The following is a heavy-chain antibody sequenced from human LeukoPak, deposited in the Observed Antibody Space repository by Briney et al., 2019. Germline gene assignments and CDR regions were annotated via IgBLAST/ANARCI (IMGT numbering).Heavy chain of an antibody. Sequence: GGSLRLSCAASGFTFSSYDMSWVRQAPGKGLEWVSAISGSGGSTYYADSVKGRFTISRDNSKNTLYLQMNSVSAEDTAVYYCAKDDCGGTPTDYWGQGTLVTVSS. D-gene: IGHD4-23*01. V-gene: IGHV3-23*01. CDR3: AKDDCGGTPTDY. CDR2: ISGSGGST. CDR1: GFTFSSYD. J-gene: IGHJ4*02.